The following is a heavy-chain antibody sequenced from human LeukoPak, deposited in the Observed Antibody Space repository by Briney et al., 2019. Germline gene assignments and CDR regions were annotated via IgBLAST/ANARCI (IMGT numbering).Heavy chain of an antibody. CDR1: GGSISSYY. Sequence: SETLSLTCTVSGGSISSYYWSWIRQPAGKGLEWIGRIYSSGSTTYNPSLKSRVTMSVDTSKNQFSLKLSSVTAADTAVYYCARGPVGGTTYNDGDAFDIWGQGTMVTVSS. V-gene: IGHV4-4*07. CDR3: ARGPVGGTTYNDGDAFDI. CDR2: IYSSGST. J-gene: IGHJ3*02. D-gene: IGHD1-7*01.